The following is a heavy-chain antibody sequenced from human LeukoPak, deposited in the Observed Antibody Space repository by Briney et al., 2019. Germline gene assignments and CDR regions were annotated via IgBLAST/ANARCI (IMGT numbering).Heavy chain of an antibody. CDR2: ISAYNGNT. Sequence: WASVKVSCKASGYTFTSYAMNWVRQAPGQGLEWMGWISAYNGNTNYAQKLQGRVTMTTDTSTSTAYMELRSLRSDDTAVYYCARDRVGFLAAGTNWFDPWGQGTLVTVSS. CDR1: GYTFTSYA. D-gene: IGHD6-13*01. V-gene: IGHV1-18*01. CDR3: ARDRVGFLAAGTNWFDP. J-gene: IGHJ5*02.